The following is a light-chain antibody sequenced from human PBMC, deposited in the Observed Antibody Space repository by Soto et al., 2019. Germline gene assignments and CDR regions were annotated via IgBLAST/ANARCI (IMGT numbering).Light chain of an antibody. CDR2: GNS. V-gene: IGLV1-40*01. CDR3: QSYDSSLSGWV. CDR1: SSNIVAGYA. Sequence: QSVLTQPPSLSGAPGQRGTISCTGSSSNIVAGYAVHLYQQLPGTAPKLLIYGNSNRPSGVPDRFSGSKSGTSASLAITGLQAEDEADYYCQSYDSSLSGWVFGGGTKLNAL. J-gene: IGLJ3*02.